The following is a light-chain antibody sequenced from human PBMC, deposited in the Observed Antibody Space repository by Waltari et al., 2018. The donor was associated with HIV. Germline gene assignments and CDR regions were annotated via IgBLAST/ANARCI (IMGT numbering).Light chain of an antibody. CDR1: SSDVGVYNY. CDR3: CSYAGSYTLV. CDR2: DVS. V-gene: IGLV2-11*01. J-gene: IGLJ2*01. Sequence: QSALTQPRSVSGSPGQSVTISCTGTSSDVGVYNYVSWYQQHPGKAPKLMIYDVSKRPSGVPDRFSCSKSGNTASLTISGLQAEDEADYYCCSYAGSYTLVFGGGTKLTVL.